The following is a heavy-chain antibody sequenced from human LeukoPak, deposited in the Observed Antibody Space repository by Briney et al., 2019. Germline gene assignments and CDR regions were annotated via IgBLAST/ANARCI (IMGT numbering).Heavy chain of an antibody. CDR1: GFTFSGSA. V-gene: IGHV3-73*01. J-gene: IGHJ4*02. D-gene: IGHD6-25*01. Sequence: GGSLRLSCAASGFTFSGSAMHWVRQASGKGLEWVGRIRSKANSYATAYAASVKGRFTISRDDSKNTAYLQMNSLKTEDTAVYYCIRAYSSVDYWGQGTLVTVSS. CDR2: IRSKANSYAT. CDR3: IRAYSSVDY.